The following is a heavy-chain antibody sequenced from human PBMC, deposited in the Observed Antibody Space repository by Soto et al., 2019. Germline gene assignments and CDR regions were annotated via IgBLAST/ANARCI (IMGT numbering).Heavy chain of an antibody. Sequence: QVQLVQSGAEVKKPGASVKVSCKASGYTFTSYDIHWVRQATGQGLEWMGWMNPNSGNTAYAQKFQGRVTMTRNTSISTGYMGLSSLRSEDTAVYYCARGVDIVATVWFAPWGQGTLVTVSS. CDR2: MNPNSGNT. V-gene: IGHV1-8*01. J-gene: IGHJ5*02. CDR3: ARGVDIVATVWFAP. CDR1: GYTFTSYD. D-gene: IGHD5-12*01.